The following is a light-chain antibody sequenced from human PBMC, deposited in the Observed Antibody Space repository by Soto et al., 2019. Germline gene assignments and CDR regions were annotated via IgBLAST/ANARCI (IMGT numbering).Light chain of an antibody. CDR3: QQSFTTLT. V-gene: IGKV1-39*01. CDR1: QSIRTF. Sequence: DIQMTQSPSSLSASVGDRVNITCRASQSIRTFLNWYQQGPGKVPKLLIYAASSLQSGVPSRFSGSGSGTDFTLTISSLQPDDFATYYCQQSFTTLTFGPGTKVD. CDR2: AAS. J-gene: IGKJ3*01.